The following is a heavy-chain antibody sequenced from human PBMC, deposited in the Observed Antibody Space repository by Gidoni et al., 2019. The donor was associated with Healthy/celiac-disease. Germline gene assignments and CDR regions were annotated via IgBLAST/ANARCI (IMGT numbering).Heavy chain of an antibody. CDR3: ARQGLSGWFGELFI. J-gene: IGHJ4*02. Sequence: QLQLQESGPGLVKPSETLSLTCTVSGGSIRSSSYYWGWIRQPPGKGLEWIGSIYYSGSTYYNPSLKSRVTISVDTSKNQFSLKLSSVTAADTAVYYCARQGLSGWFGELFIWGQGTLVTVSS. CDR2: IYYSGST. D-gene: IGHD3-10*01. V-gene: IGHV4-39*01. CDR1: GGSIRSSSYY.